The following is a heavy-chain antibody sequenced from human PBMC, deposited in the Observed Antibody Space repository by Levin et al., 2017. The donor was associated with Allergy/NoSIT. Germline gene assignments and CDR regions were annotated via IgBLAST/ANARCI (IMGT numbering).Heavy chain of an antibody. J-gene: IGHJ4*02. D-gene: IGHD3-10*01. CDR3: ARGRHLWFGELFLDY. Sequence: LSLTCAASGFTFSSSDMHWVRQATGKGLEWVSAIGTAGDTYYPGSVKGRFTISRENAKNSLYLQMNSLRAGDTAVYYCARGRHLWFGELFLDYWGQGTLVTVSS. CDR1: GFTFSSSD. V-gene: IGHV3-13*01. CDR2: IGTAGDT.